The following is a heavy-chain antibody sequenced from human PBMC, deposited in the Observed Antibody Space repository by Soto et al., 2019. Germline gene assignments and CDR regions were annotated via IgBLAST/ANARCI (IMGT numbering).Heavy chain of an antibody. CDR2: ISAGDVP. D-gene: IGHD1-1*01. V-gene: IGHV3-23*01. CDR1: GFISGAFA. J-gene: IGHJ4*01. Sequence: EVQLLESGGGLVQPGESLRLSCAASGFISGAFAMNWVRLRPGKGLEWVSTISAGDVPFYTDSVKGRFTISRDTSRDTVFLHMNGRRADDTALYYCAKALGGNFNNWHFDHWGRGTLVTVSS. CDR3: AKALGGNFNNWHFDH.